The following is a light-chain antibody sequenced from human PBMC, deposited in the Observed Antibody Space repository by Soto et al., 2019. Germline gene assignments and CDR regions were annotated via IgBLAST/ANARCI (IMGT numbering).Light chain of an antibody. J-gene: IGLJ3*02. CDR3: CSYAGSSTGV. CDR1: SSDVGGYNF. CDR2: EDI. Sequence: QSALTQPASVSGSPGQSIAISCTGTSSDVGGYNFVSWYQQHPGKAPKLLISEDIKRPSGVSIRFSGSKSGSTASLTISGLQAEDEADYYCCSYAGSSTGVFGGGTKLTVL. V-gene: IGLV2-23*01.